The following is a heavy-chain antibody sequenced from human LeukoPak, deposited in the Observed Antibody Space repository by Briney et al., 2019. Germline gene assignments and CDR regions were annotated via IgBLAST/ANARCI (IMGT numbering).Heavy chain of an antibody. J-gene: IGHJ4*02. V-gene: IGHV3-23*01. CDR2: ISGSGGST. Sequence: GGSLRLSCAASGFTFSSNAMSWVRQAPGKGLEWVSYISGSGGSTYYADSVKGRFTISRDNSKTTLYLQMNSLRAEDTAVYYCAREGTRRYCSSTSCPWYFDYWGQGTLVTVSS. D-gene: IGHD2-2*01. CDR1: GFTFSSNA. CDR3: AREGTRRYCSSTSCPWYFDY.